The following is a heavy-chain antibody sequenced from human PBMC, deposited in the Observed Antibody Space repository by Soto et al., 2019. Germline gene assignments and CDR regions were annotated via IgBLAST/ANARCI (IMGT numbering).Heavy chain of an antibody. Sequence: SETLSLTCAVYGGSFSGYYWSWIRQPPGKGLEWIGEINHSGSTNYNPSLKSRVTISVDTSKNQFSLKRSSVTAADTAVYYCARGHGVSPDYYDSSGYRWFDPWGQGTLVTVSS. CDR2: INHSGST. V-gene: IGHV4-34*01. D-gene: IGHD3-22*01. CDR1: GGSFSGYY. CDR3: ARGHGVSPDYYDSSGYRWFDP. J-gene: IGHJ5*02.